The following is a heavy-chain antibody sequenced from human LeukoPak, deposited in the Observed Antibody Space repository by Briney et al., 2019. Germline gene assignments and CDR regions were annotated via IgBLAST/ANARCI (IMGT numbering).Heavy chain of an antibody. D-gene: IGHD3-10*01. Sequence: GGSLRLSCAASGFTFSNNWMGWVRQAPGKGLEWVANIRPDGSDKYYVDSVRGRFTISRHNAQNSLNLQMNGLRAEDSAVYYCGRWGVNAGLDRWGQGTLVIVSS. CDR1: GFTFSNNW. V-gene: IGHV3-7*01. CDR2: IRPDGSDK. J-gene: IGHJ5*02. CDR3: GRWGVNAGLDR.